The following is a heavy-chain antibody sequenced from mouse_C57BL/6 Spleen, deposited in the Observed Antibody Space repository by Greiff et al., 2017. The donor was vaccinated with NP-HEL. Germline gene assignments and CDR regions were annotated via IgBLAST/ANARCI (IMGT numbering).Heavy chain of an antibody. Sequence: QVQLQQSGAELVKPGASVKLSCKASGYTFTSYWMQWVKQRPGQGLEWIGEIDPSDSYTNYNQKFKGKATLTVDTSSSTAYMQLSSLTSEDAAVYYCAISYDYDVGFAYWGQGTLVTVSA. CDR2: IDPSDSYT. V-gene: IGHV1-50*01. D-gene: IGHD2-4*01. CDR1: GYTFTSYW. J-gene: IGHJ3*01. CDR3: AISYDYDVGFAY.